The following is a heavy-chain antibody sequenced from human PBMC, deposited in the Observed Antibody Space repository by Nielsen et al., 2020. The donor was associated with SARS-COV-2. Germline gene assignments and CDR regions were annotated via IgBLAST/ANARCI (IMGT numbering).Heavy chain of an antibody. V-gene: IGHV3-48*01. CDR2: ISSSSSTI. J-gene: IGHJ6*02. D-gene: IGHD6-19*01. Sequence: WIRQPPGKGLEWVSYISSSSSTIYYADSVKGRFTISRDNAKNSLYLQMNSLRAEDTAVYYCARDSSGWYALTTYYCYGMDVWGQGTTVTVSS. CDR3: ARDSSGWYALTTYYCYGMDV.